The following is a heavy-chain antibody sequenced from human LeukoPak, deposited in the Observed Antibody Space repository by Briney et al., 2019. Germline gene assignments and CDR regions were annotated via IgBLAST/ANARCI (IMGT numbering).Heavy chain of an antibody. D-gene: IGHD3-22*01. Sequence: SVKVSCKASGFTFTSSAVQWVRQARGQRLEWIGWIVAGSGNTNYAQKFQERVTITRDMSTSTAYMELSSLRSEDTAVYYCAADRGYYDSSPPPAGYWGQGTLVTVSS. CDR3: AADRGYYDSSPPPAGY. J-gene: IGHJ4*02. V-gene: IGHV1-58*01. CDR1: GFTFTSSA. CDR2: IVAGSGNT.